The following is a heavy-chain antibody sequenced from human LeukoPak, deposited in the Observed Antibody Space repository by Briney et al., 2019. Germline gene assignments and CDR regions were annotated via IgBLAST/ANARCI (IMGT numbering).Heavy chain of an antibody. D-gene: IGHD3-9*01. CDR3: ARDYTGYFP. J-gene: IGHJ5*02. Sequence: GGSLRLSCAASGFTFSSYAMSWVRQAPGKGLEWVANIKTDGSEKYYVDSVKGRYTISRDNAKNSLYLQMNSLRAEDTAVYYCARDYTGYFPWGQGTLVIVSS. CDR1: GFTFSSYA. V-gene: IGHV3-7*03. CDR2: IKTDGSEK.